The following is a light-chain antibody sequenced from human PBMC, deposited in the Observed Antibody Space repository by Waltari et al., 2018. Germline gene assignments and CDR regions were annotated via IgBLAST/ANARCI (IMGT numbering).Light chain of an antibody. V-gene: IGKV4-1*01. J-gene: IGKJ2*01. CDR3: QQYYRPPQT. CDR2: WAS. CDR1: QSLLYSSNNQNY. Sequence: DIVLTQSPDSLSVSLGGRATINCTATQSLLYSSNNQNYLAWFQQKPGQPPNLLIYWASTRESGVPDRFSGSGSGTDFTLTITDLQAEDVAIYYCQQYYRPPQTFGQGTKVEIK.